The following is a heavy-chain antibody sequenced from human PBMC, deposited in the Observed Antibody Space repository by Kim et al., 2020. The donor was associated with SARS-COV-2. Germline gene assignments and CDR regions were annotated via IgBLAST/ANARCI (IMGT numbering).Heavy chain of an antibody. D-gene: IGHD6-13*01. CDR1: GGSISSSSYY. V-gene: IGHV4-39*07. J-gene: IGHJ4*02. CDR3: ARDGRRAAAGTYYY. Sequence: SETLSLTCTVSGGSISSSSYYWGWIRQPPGKGLEWIGSIYYSGSTYYNPSLKSRVTISVDTSKNQFSLKLSSVTAADTAVYYCARDGRRAAAGTYYYWGQGTLVTVSS. CDR2: IYYSGST.